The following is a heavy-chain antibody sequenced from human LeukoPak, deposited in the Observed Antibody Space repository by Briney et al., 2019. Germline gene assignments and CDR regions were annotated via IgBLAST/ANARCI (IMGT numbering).Heavy chain of an antibody. CDR1: GGSISSYY. Sequence: SETLSLTCTVSGGSISSYYWSWIRQPPGKGLEWIGYIYYSGSTNYNPSLKSRVTISVDTSKNQFSLKLSSVTAADTAVYYCARDYYDSSGYYSFDYWGQGTLVTVSS. V-gene: IGHV4-59*01. CDR3: ARDYYDSSGYYSFDY. D-gene: IGHD3-22*01. J-gene: IGHJ4*02. CDR2: IYYSGST.